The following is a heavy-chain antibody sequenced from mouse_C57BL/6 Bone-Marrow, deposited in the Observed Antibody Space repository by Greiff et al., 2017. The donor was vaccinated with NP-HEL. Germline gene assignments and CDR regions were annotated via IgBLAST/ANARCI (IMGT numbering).Heavy chain of an antibody. V-gene: IGHV5-9-1*02. CDR2: ISSGGDYI. Sequence: EVQRVESGEGLVKPGGSLKLSCAASGFTFRSYAMSWVRPTPEKRLEWVAYISSGGDYIYYADTVTGRFTISRDNARNTLYLQMSSLKSEDTAMYYCTRVPHYGSSYDYYAMDYWGQGTSVTVSS. CDR1: GFTFRSYA. CDR3: TRVPHYGSSYDYYAMDY. J-gene: IGHJ4*01. D-gene: IGHD1-1*01.